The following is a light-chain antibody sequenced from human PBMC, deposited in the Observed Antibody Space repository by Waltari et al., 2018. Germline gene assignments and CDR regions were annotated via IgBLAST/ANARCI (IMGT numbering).Light chain of an antibody. Sequence: DIVLTQSPASLAVSLGERPTINRTSSQSVLYSSNNKNYLAWYQHKPGQPPKLLIYWASIRVSGVPDRFRGSESGTDFTLTISSLQAEDVAVYYCQQYYSNPLTFGQGTKVEI. J-gene: IGKJ1*01. CDR2: WAS. CDR3: QQYYSNPLT. CDR1: QSVLYSSNNKNY. V-gene: IGKV4-1*01.